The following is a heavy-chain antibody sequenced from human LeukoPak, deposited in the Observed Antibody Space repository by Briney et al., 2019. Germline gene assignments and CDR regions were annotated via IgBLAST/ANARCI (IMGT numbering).Heavy chain of an antibody. D-gene: IGHD4-17*01. CDR1: GYTFTSYG. J-gene: IGHJ4*02. CDR3: ARDLGTVTPDY. Sequence: ASGKLSCKASGYTFTSYGNTLVRQAPGQGLGWMGWISAYNGNSDYAQKLQGRVTMTTDTSTSTPYMELRSLRSDDTAVYYCARDLGTVTPDYWGQGTLVTVSS. CDR2: ISAYNGNS. V-gene: IGHV1-18*04.